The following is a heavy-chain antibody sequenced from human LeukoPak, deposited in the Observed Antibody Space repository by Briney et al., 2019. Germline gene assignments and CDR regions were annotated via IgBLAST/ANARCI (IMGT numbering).Heavy chain of an antibody. CDR2: INHSGST. J-gene: IGHJ4*02. Sequence: EPSETLSLTCAVYGGSFSGYYWSWIRQPPGKGLEWIGEINHSGSTNYNPSLKSRVTISVDTSKNQFSLKLSSVTAADTAVYYCARSRNYYGSGIVVDYWGQGTLVTVSS. CDR3: ARSRNYYGSGIVVDY. CDR1: GGSFSGYY. V-gene: IGHV4-34*01. D-gene: IGHD3-10*01.